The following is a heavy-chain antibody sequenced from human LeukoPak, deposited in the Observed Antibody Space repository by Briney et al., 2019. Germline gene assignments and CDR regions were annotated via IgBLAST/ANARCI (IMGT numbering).Heavy chain of an antibody. CDR3: ARAVSRRSFWTGNRFDY. J-gene: IGHJ4*02. CDR2: INPSGGST. V-gene: IGHV1-46*01. D-gene: IGHD1-1*01. Sequence: GASVKVSCKASGYTFTSYYMHWVRQAPGQGLEWMGIINPSGGSTSYAQKFQGRVTMTRDTSTSTVYMELSSLRSEDTAVYYCARAVSRRSFWTGNRFDYWGQGTLVTVSS. CDR1: GYTFTSYY.